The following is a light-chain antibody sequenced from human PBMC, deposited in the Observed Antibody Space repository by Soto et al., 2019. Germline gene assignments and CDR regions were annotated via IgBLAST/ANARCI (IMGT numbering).Light chain of an antibody. Sequence: QSALTQPRSVSGSPGQSVTISCTGTSSDVGGYNYVSWYQQHPGKAPKLMIFDVSKRPSGVPDRFSGSKSGNTAPLTISGLQAEDEADYYCCSYAGSFVVFGGGTQLTVL. CDR3: CSYAGSFVV. V-gene: IGLV2-11*01. J-gene: IGLJ2*01. CDR1: SSDVGGYNY. CDR2: DVS.